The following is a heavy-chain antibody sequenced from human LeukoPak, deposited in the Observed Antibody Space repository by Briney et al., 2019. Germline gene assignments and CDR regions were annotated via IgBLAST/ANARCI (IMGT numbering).Heavy chain of an antibody. CDR1: GFRISSYG. V-gene: IGHV3-33*01. Sequence: GGSQRLSCAASGFRISSYGMHWVRQAPGKGLEWVAVIWYDGSKKYFPDSVKGRFTISRDNSKNTLYLQMSSLRAEDTAVYYCARAFGDNVSSAPLIDYWGQGTLVTVSS. D-gene: IGHD2-21*02. CDR2: IWYDGSKK. J-gene: IGHJ4*02. CDR3: ARAFGDNVSSAPLIDY.